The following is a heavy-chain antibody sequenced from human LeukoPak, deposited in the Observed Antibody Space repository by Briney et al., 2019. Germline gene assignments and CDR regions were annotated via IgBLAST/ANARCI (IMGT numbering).Heavy chain of an antibody. CDR3: ARDSVPLEATRRNSFDP. CDR1: GFTFSSYG. J-gene: IGHJ5*02. D-gene: IGHD1-26*01. Sequence: PGGSLRLSCAASGFTFSSYGMHWVRQAPGKGLEWVAVISYDGSNKYYADSVKGRFTISRDNAKNSVYLQMDSLRAEDTAVYYCARDSVPLEATRRNSFDPWGQGTLVTVSS. V-gene: IGHV3-30*03. CDR2: ISYDGSNK.